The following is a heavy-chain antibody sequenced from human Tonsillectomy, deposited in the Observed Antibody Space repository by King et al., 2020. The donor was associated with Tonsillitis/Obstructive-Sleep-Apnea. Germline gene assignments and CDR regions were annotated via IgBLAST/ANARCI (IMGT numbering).Heavy chain of an antibody. CDR3: ARRSNTLDLRELYSYYYMDV. V-gene: IGHV4-59*08. J-gene: IGHJ6*03. CDR1: GGSISSYY. D-gene: IGHD3-16*01. CDR2: IYYSGST. Sequence: LQLQESGPGLVKPSETLSLTCTVSGGSISSYYWSWIRQPPGKGREWIGYIYYSGSTNYNPSLKSRVTISVDTSKNQFSLKLSSVTAADTAVCYCARRSNTLDLRELYSYYYMDVWGKGTTVTVSS.